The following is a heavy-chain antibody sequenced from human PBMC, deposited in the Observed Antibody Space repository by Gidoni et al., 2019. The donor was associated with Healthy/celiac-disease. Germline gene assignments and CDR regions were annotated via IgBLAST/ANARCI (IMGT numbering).Heavy chain of an antibody. CDR1: GGSFSGYY. D-gene: IGHD3-16*02. Sequence: QVQLQQWGAGLLKPSETLSLTCAVYGGSFSGYYWSWIRQPQGKGLEWIGEINHSGSTNYNPSLKSRVTISVDTSKNQFSLKLSSVTAADTAVYYCARGTGTSYVWGSYRYSKGPPGNFDYWGQGTLVTVSS. CDR3: ARGTGTSYVWGSYRYSKGPPGNFDY. CDR2: INHSGST. J-gene: IGHJ4*02. V-gene: IGHV4-34*01.